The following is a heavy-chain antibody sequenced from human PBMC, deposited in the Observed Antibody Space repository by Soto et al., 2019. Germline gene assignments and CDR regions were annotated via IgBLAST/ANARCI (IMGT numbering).Heavy chain of an antibody. CDR2: ISGSGGST. CDR1: GFTFSSYA. V-gene: IGHV3-23*01. CDR3: AKRKFDYYYYYGMDV. J-gene: IGHJ6*02. Sequence: LRLSCAASGFTFSSYAMSWVRQAPGKGLEWVSAISGSGGSTYYADSVKGRFTISRDNSKNTLYLQMNSLRAEDTAVYYCAKRKFDYYYYYGMDVWGQGTTVTVSS.